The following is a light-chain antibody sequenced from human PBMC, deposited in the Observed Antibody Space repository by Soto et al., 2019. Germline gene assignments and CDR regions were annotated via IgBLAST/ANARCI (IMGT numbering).Light chain of an antibody. J-gene: IGKJ2*01. Sequence: DVVMTQSPISLSVTLGQPASISCRSSQSLVYSDGNSYFNWFQQRPGQSPRRLIYQVSNRDSGVPARFGGSGSGADFPLKISRVEAEDVAVYYCMEATHWPPMYTFGQGTKLDIK. CDR2: QVS. V-gene: IGKV2-30*01. CDR3: MEATHWPPMYT. CDR1: QSLVYSDGNSY.